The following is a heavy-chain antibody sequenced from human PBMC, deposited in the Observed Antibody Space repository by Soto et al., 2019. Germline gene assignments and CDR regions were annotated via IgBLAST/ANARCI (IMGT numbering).Heavy chain of an antibody. Sequence: QVQLVESGGGVVRPGRSLRLSCAASGFTFSSYGMHWVRQAPGQGLEWVGVICYDGSNKDYADSVKAQFTISRDTSKNPLYQQINILRTEDTAVYYCARSYGDFYYFDYWGQGTLVTVSS. CDR3: ARSYGDFYYFDY. V-gene: IGHV3-33*01. CDR2: ICYDGSNK. D-gene: IGHD4-17*01. CDR1: GFTFSSYG. J-gene: IGHJ4*02.